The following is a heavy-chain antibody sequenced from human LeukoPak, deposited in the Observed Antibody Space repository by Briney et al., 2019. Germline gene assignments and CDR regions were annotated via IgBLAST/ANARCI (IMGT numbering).Heavy chain of an antibody. CDR2: ISYDGSNK. CDR3: ARGYVAAQPPLLTLDY. V-gene: IGHV3-30-3*01. Sequence: GRSLRLSCAASGFTFSSYAMHWVRQAPGKGLEWVAVISYDGSNKYYADSVKGRFTISRDNSKNTLYLQMNSLRAEDTAVYYCARGYVAAQPPLLTLDYWGQGTLVTVSS. J-gene: IGHJ4*02. CDR1: GFTFSSYA. D-gene: IGHD6-6*01.